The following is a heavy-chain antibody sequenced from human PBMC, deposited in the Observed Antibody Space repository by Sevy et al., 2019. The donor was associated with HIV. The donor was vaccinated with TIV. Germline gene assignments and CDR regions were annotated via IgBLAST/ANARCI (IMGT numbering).Heavy chain of an antibody. J-gene: IGHJ4*02. CDR1: GFTFSSYG. Sequence: GGSLRLSCAASGFTFSSYGMHWVRQAPGKGLEWVAVISYDGSNKYYADSVKGRFTISRDNSKNTLYLQMNSLRAEDTAVYYCATRYCSSTSCYEEVDYWGQETLVTVSS. CDR2: ISYDGSNK. CDR3: ATRYCSSTSCYEEVDY. D-gene: IGHD2-2*01. V-gene: IGHV3-30*03.